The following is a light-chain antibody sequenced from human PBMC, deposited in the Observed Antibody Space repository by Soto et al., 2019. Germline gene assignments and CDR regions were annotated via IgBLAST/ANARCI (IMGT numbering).Light chain of an antibody. CDR2: KAS. Sequence: DIQMTQSPSTLSASVGDRVTITCRASQSISSWLAWYQQKPGKAPKLLIYKASTLKSGVPSRFSGSGSGTEFSLTISSLQPEDFAIYYCQQYNDYQYTFGQGTRLEIK. CDR1: QSISSW. CDR3: QQYNDYQYT. V-gene: IGKV1-5*03. J-gene: IGKJ5*01.